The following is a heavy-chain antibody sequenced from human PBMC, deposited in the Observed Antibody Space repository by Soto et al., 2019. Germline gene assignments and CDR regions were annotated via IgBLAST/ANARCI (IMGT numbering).Heavy chain of an antibody. CDR2: VYYGGST. CDR1: GGSISSSSYY. CDR3: AGGDYYHSSGYYFYYYTMDV. V-gene: IGHV4-39*01. J-gene: IGHJ6*02. D-gene: IGHD3-22*01. Sequence: QLHLQESGPGLVKPSETLSLTCTVSGGSISSSSYYWGWIRQPPGKGLEWIGNVYYGGSTYYNPSLNRRVPISVATSTSQFSLKLSSVTAADTAVYYCAGGDYYHSSGYYFYYYTMDVWGQGTTVTVSS.